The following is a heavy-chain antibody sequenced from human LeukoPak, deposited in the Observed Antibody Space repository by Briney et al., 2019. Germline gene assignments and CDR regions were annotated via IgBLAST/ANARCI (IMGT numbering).Heavy chain of an antibody. Sequence: SETLSLTCTVSGXSISSYYGSWIRQPPGKGLEWIGYIYYSGSTNYNPSLKSRVTISVDTSKNQFSLKLSSVTAADTAVYYCARRRSGTSSEFDPWGQGTLVTVSS. D-gene: IGHD6-6*01. J-gene: IGHJ5*02. CDR2: IYYSGST. V-gene: IGHV4-59*08. CDR3: ARRRSGTSSEFDP. CDR1: GXSISSYY.